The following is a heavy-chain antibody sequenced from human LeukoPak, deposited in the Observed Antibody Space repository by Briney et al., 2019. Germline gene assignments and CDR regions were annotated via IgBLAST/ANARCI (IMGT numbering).Heavy chain of an antibody. D-gene: IGHD4-17*01. Sequence: GGSLRLSCAASGFTFSSYSMNWVRQAPGKGLEWVSSISSSSSYIYYADSVKGRFTISRDNAKNSLYLQMNSLRAEDTAVYYCARSGTTHTKYFDYWGQGTLVTVSS. CDR2: ISSSSSYI. CDR1: GFTFSSYS. CDR3: ARSGTTHTKYFDY. J-gene: IGHJ4*02. V-gene: IGHV3-21*01.